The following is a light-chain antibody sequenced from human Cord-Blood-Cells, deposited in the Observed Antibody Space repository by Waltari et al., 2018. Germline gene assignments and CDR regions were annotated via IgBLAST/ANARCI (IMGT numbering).Light chain of an antibody. CDR2: DVS. J-gene: IGLJ1*01. CDR3: CSYAGSSTYV. Sequence: QSALTQPASVSGSPGQSITISCTGTSSDVGGYNYVSWYQQHPGKAPKHMIYDVSKRPSGVSNRFSVSKSGNTASLTISGLQAEDEADYYCCSYAGSSTYVFGTGTKVTVL. V-gene: IGLV2-23*02. CDR1: SSDVGGYNY.